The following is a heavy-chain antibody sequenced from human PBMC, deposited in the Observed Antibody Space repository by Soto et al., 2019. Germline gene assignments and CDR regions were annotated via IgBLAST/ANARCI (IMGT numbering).Heavy chain of an antibody. CDR1: GFTFSSYG. J-gene: IGHJ6*02. CDR3: AAKGDGYNYHGMDV. D-gene: IGHD1-26*01. Sequence: QVQLVESGGGVVQPGRSLRLSCAASGFTFSSYGMHWVRQAPGKGLEWVAVISYDGSNKDYADSVKGRFTISRDNSKHTLYLQRNSLRAEDTAVYYCAAKGDGYNYHGMDVWGQGTTVTVSS. V-gene: IGHV3-30*03. CDR2: ISYDGSNK.